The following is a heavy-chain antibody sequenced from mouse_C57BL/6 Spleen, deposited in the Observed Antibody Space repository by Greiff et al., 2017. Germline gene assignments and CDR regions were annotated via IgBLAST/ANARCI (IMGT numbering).Heavy chain of an antibody. V-gene: IGHV1-64*01. CDR3: ARGGLTGRYYFDY. CDR2: IHPNSGST. D-gene: IGHD4-1*01. J-gene: IGHJ2*01. CDR1: GYTFTSYW. Sequence: QVQLKQPGAELVKPGASVKLSCKASGYTFTSYWMHWVKQRPGQGLEWIGMIHPNSGSTNYNEKFKSKATLTVDKSSSTAYMQLSSLTSEDSAVYYCARGGLTGRYYFDYWGQGTTLTVSS.